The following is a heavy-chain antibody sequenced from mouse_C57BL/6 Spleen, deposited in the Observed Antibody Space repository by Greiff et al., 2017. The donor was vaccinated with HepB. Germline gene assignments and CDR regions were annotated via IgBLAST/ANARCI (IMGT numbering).Heavy chain of an antibody. CDR2: INPGSGGT. Sequence: VKLQESGAELVRPGTSVKVSCKASGYAFTNYLIEWVKQRPGQGLEWIGVINPGSGGTNYNEKFKGKATLTADKSSSTAYMQLSSLTSEDSAVYFCARWTAQAPFAYWGQGTLVTVSA. CDR1: GYAFTNYL. D-gene: IGHD3-2*02. CDR3: ARWTAQAPFAY. V-gene: IGHV1-54*01. J-gene: IGHJ3*01.